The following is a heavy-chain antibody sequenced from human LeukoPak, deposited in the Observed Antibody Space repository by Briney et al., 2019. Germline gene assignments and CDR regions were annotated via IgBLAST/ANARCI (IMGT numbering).Heavy chain of an antibody. J-gene: IGHJ4*02. V-gene: IGHV3-21*01. CDR3: ARDMDSGSPYDY. D-gene: IGHD1-1*01. Sequence: GGSLRLSCTASGFTFSSYSMNWVRQAPGKGLEWVSSISSSSSYIYYAVSVKGRFTISRDNAKNSLYLQMNSLRAEDTAVYYCARDMDSGSPYDYWGQGTLVTVSS. CDR2: ISSSSSYI. CDR1: GFTFSSYS.